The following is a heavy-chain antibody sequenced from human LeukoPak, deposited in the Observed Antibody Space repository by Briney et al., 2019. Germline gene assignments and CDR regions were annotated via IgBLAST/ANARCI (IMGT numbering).Heavy chain of an antibody. CDR3: ARVRRYCSSTSCTGYNWFDP. J-gene: IGHJ5*02. D-gene: IGHD2-2*01. CDR2: INPNSGGT. CDR1: GYTFTGYY. V-gene: IGHV1-2*02. Sequence: ASVKVSCKASGYTFTGYYMHWVRQAPGQGLEWMGWINPNSGGTNYAQKFQGRVTMTRDTSISTAYMELSSLRSDDTAVYYCARVRRYCSSTSCTGYNWFDPWGQGTLVTVSS.